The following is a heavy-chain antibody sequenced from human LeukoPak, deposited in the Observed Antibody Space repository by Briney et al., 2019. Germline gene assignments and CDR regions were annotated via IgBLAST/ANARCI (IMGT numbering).Heavy chain of an antibody. Sequence: GGSLRLSCAASGFTFSNYAMSWVRQAPGKGLEWVSGLSFGGDNRYYADSVKGRFTISRDNFKNTLYLQMNSLRVEDTAIYYCANYFRTHHLLQSYFDSWGQGTLVTVSS. CDR2: LSFGGDNR. V-gene: IGHV3-23*01. J-gene: IGHJ4*02. CDR1: GFTFSNYA. D-gene: IGHD2-2*01. CDR3: ANYFRTHHLLQSYFDS.